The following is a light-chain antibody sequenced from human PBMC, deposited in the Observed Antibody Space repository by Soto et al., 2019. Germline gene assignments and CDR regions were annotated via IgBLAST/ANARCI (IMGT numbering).Light chain of an antibody. J-gene: IGKJ4*01. CDR3: QQSFTTPLT. Sequence: DIQITQSPSSLSASVGDRVTITCRASQNIGRFLNWHQQKPGKAPNVLINVASTLRSGVPSRFSGSGSGTDFNLTINSXQPEDFATYFCQQSFTTPLTFGGGTKVDIK. CDR2: VAS. V-gene: IGKV1-39*01. CDR1: QNIGRF.